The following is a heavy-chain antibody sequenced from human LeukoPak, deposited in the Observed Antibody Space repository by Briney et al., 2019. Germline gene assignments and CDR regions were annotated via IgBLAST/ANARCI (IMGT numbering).Heavy chain of an antibody. CDR1: GASISSWY. V-gene: IGHV4-4*07. J-gene: IGHJ1*01. CDR2: IYTSGST. D-gene: IGHD2-2*02. CDR3: ARINVVVPAAIEGYFQH. Sequence: SETLSPTCTVSGASISSWYWSWIRQPAGKGLEWIGRIYTSGSTNYNPSLKSRVTISVDTSKNQFSLKLSSVTAADTAVYYCARINVVVPAAIEGYFQHWGQGTLVTVSS.